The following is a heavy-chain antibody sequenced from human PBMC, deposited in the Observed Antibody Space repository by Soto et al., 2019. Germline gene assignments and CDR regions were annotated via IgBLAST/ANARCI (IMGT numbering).Heavy chain of an antibody. CDR3: ARDQGTYGTSSHY. V-gene: IGHV1-18*01. CDR1: GYIFTSYG. D-gene: IGHD3-16*01. Sequence: GASVKVSCKASGYIFTSYGINWVRQAPGQGLEWMGWISVYNGRTKYAHKFQDRVTMSTDTSASTAYMEVRSLRSDDTAVYYCARDQGTYGTSSHYWGQGTLVTVSS. J-gene: IGHJ4*02. CDR2: ISVYNGRT.